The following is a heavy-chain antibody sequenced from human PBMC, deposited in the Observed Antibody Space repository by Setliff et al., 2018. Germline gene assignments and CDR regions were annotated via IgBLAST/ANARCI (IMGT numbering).Heavy chain of an antibody. CDR2: INAGNGNT. J-gene: IGHJ3*02. CDR1: GYTFTSYA. V-gene: IGHV1-3*01. D-gene: IGHD3-22*01. Sequence: ASVKVSCKASGYTFTSYAMHWVRQAPGQRLEWMGWINAGNGNTKYSQKFQGRVTITRDTSASTACMELSSLRSEDTAVYYCARGEYYYDSSGYYLWNIWGQGTMVTVSS. CDR3: ARGEYYYDSSGYYLWNI.